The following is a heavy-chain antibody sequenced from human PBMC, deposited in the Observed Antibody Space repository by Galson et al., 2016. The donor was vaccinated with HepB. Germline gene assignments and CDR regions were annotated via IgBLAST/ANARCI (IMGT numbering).Heavy chain of an antibody. D-gene: IGHD6-13*01. J-gene: IGHJ5*02. Sequence: SLRLSCAASGFTFSSYGMHWVRQAPGKGLEWAAAIFHDGSNEFYEDSVKGRFTISRDNSKNTLHLQVNSLRTEDTAVYYCASDPSGQQLANWFDLWGQGTLGTVSS. CDR1: GFTFSSYG. CDR3: ASDPSGQQLANWFDL. V-gene: IGHV3-30*03. CDR2: IFHDGSNE.